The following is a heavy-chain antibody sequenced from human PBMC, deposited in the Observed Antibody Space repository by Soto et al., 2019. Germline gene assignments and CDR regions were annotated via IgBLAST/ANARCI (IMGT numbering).Heavy chain of an antibody. CDR1: GGTISSGGFF. J-gene: IGHJ3*02. D-gene: IGHD3-22*01. Sequence: SETRSLTCTVSGGTISSGGFFWSWIRQHPGKGLEWIGHVFYSGSTYYNPSLKSRVSISVDTSKNQFSLNLNSVTAADTAVYYCARDDYYDNTRKHRFDIWGQGTVVT. V-gene: IGHV4-31*03. CDR2: VFYSGST. CDR3: ARDDYYDNTRKHRFDI.